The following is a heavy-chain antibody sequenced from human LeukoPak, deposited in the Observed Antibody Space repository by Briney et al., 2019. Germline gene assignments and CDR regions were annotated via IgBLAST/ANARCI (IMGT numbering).Heavy chain of an antibody. Sequence: SETLSLTCTVSGGSISSYYWSWIRQPPGKGLEWIAYISDIGSINYNPSLKSRVTISLDTSKNQFSLKLSSVTAADTAVYYCACGIAVAGTVSPNLYYYYYGMDVWGQGTTVTVSS. CDR3: ACGIAVAGTVSPNLYYYYYGMDV. D-gene: IGHD6-19*01. CDR2: ISDIGSI. V-gene: IGHV4-59*08. CDR1: GGSISSYY. J-gene: IGHJ6*02.